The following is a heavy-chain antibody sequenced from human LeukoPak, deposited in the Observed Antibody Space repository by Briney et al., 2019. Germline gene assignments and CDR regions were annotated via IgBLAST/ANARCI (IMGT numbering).Heavy chain of an antibody. J-gene: IGHJ4*02. CDR1: GGSISSSSHY. D-gene: IGHD1-14*01. V-gene: IGHV4-39*07. CDR2: IYYSGST. CDR3: ARDGTGISTDY. Sequence: SETLSLTCTVSGGSISSSSHYWGWIRQPPGKGLEWIGSIYYSGSTYYNPSLKSRVTISVDTSKNQFSLKLSSVTAADTAVYYCARDGTGISTDYWGQGTLVTVSS.